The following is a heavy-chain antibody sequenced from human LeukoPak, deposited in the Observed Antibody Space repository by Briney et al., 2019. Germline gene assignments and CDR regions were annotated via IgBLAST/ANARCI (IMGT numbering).Heavy chain of an antibody. CDR3: ARAAEADLVYYHYGMDV. J-gene: IGHJ6*02. CDR2: IYYSGST. D-gene: IGHD6-13*01. V-gene: IGHV4-59*08. Sequence: SESLSLTCTVSGGSISSYYWSWVRQRPGKGLEWIGYIYYSGSTTYNTSLKSRVTISVDTSKNQFSPRLRSVTAADTAVYYCARAAEADLVYYHYGMDVWGQGTTVTVSS. CDR1: GGSISSYY.